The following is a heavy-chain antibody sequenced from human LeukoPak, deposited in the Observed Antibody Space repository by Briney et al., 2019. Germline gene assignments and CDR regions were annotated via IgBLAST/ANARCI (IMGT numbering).Heavy chain of an antibody. Sequence: GGSLRLSCAASGFTFDDYAMHWVRQAPGKGLEWVSGISWNSGSIGYADSVKGRFTISRDNAKNSLYLQMNSLRAEDTALYHCARYGHGLGFDYWGQGTLVTVSS. CDR2: ISWNSGSI. CDR3: ARYGHGLGFDY. D-gene: IGHD1-20*01. J-gene: IGHJ4*02. V-gene: IGHV3-9*01. CDR1: GFTFDDYA.